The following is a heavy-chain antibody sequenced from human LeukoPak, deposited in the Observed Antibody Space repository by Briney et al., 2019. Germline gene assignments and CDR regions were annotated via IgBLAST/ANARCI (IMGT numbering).Heavy chain of an antibody. Sequence: SETLSLPCTVSGGSISSSSYYWGWIRQPPGKGLEWIGSIYYSGSTYYSPSLKSRVTISVDTSKNQFSLKLSSVTAADTAVYYCARVLGYCSGGSCYGYFDYWGQGTLLTVSS. CDR1: GGSISSSSYY. D-gene: IGHD2-15*01. CDR2: IYYSGST. V-gene: IGHV4-39*07. CDR3: ARVLGYCSGGSCYGYFDY. J-gene: IGHJ4*02.